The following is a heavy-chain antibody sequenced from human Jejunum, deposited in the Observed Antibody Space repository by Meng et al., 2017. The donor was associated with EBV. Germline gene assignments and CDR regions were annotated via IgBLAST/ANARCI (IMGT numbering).Heavy chain of an antibody. Sequence: AAGPGLVNPPATLSLPCTVSGGSVNSGNVYWSWIRQPPGKGLEWIGYIYYSGSTNYIPSLKSRVTISLDTSKNQFSLKLSSVTAADTAVYYCAGLRYSGYDRAFDYWGQGALVTVSS. CDR2: IYYSGST. CDR3: AGLRYSGYDRAFDY. V-gene: IGHV4-61*01. CDR1: GGSVNSGNVY. D-gene: IGHD5-12*01. J-gene: IGHJ4*02.